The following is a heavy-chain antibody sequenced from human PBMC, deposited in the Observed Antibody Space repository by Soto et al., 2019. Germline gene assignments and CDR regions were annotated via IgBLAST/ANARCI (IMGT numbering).Heavy chain of an antibody. V-gene: IGHV1-69*12. CDR3: ARDHWDIVLVPAAYGMDV. CDR2: IIPIFGTA. CDR1: GGTFSSYA. D-gene: IGHD2-2*01. J-gene: IGHJ6*02. Sequence: QVQLVQSGAEVKKPGSSVKVSCKASGGTFSSYAISWVRQAPGQGLEWMGGIIPIFGTANYAQKFQGRVTITADESMSTAYMELSSLRSEDTAVYYCARDHWDIVLVPAAYGMDVWGQGTTVTVSS.